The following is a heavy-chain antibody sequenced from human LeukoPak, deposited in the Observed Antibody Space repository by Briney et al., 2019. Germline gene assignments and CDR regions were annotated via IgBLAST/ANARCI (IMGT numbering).Heavy chain of an antibody. CDR1: GFTFSSYA. CDR3: AKGLERSYDTFDI. Sequence: GGSLRLSCAASGFTFSSYAMSWVRQAPGKGLEWVSAISGSGGSTYYAGSVKGRFTISRDNSKNTLYLQMNSLRAEDTAVYYCAKGLERSYDTFDIWGQGTMVTVSS. D-gene: IGHD1-26*01. V-gene: IGHV3-23*01. CDR2: ISGSGGST. J-gene: IGHJ3*02.